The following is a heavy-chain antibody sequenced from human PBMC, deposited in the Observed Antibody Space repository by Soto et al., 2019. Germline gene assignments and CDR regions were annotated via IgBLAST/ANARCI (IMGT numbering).Heavy chain of an antibody. D-gene: IGHD3-22*01. CDR3: TRDLMPNDRGLGDVAY. CDR2: ITSKTGDQ. CDR1: GFTFNKYS. J-gene: IGHJ4*02. Sequence: EVRLVESGGGLVKPGGSLRLSCAASGFTFNKYSMNWVRQAPGKGLEWVSSITSKTGDQYYADSVKGRFIISRDNTKNSLSLQVTSLRDEDTAVYYCTRDLMPNDRGLGDVAYWGQGTLVTVYS. V-gene: IGHV3-21*06.